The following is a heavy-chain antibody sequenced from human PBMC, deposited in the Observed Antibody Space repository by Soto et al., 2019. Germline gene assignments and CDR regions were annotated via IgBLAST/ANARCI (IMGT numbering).Heavy chain of an antibody. V-gene: IGHV4-59*08. Sequence: QVQLQESGPGLVKPSETLSLTCTVSGGSITSFYWAWIRQTPGKGLEWIAYIYYSGTTNYNSTLKSRVTTSVDTSKNQFSLKLRSVTAADTAVYYCARILASPPYYLYYYMDAWGTGTTVTVSS. J-gene: IGHJ6*03. D-gene: IGHD3-3*02. CDR1: GGSITSFY. CDR2: IYYSGTT. CDR3: ARILASPPYYLYYYMDA.